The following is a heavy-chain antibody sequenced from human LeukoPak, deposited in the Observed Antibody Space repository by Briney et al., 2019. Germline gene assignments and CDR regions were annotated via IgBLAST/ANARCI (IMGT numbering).Heavy chain of an antibody. CDR1: GFTFSTYG. D-gene: IGHD3-9*01. CDR2: ISWNSGSI. J-gene: IGHJ5*02. V-gene: IGHV3-9*01. Sequence: GGSLRLSCEASGFTFSTYGMSWVRQAPGKGLEWVSGISWNSGSIGYADSVKGRFTISRDNAKNSLYLQMNSLRAEDTALYYCAKGQRYFDWSLNWFDPWGQGTLVTVSS. CDR3: AKGQRYFDWSLNWFDP.